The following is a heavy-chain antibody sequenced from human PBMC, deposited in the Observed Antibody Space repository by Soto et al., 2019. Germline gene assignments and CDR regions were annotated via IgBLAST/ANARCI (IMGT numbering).Heavy chain of an antibody. CDR2: INPNSGGT. J-gene: IGHJ4*02. Sequence: ASVKVSCKASGYTFTGYYMHWVRQAPGQGLEWMGWINPNSGGTNYAQKFQGRVTMTRDTSISTAYKELSRLRSDDTAVYYCARFRTLRVYFDYWGQGTLVTVSS. CDR3: ARFRTLRVYFDY. V-gene: IGHV1-2*02. CDR1: GYTFTGYY.